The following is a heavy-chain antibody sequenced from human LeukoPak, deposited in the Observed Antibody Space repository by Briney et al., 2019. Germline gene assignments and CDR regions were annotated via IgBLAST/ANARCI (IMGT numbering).Heavy chain of an antibody. CDR3: AKDQLLWFGESYTFSY. CDR2: ISGSGGST. V-gene: IGHV3-23*01. CDR1: GFTFSSYG. Sequence: GGSLRLSCAASGFTFSSYGMHWVRQAPGKGLEWVSAISGSGGSTYYADSVKGRFTISRDNSKNTLYLQMNSLRAEDTAVYYCAKDQLLWFGESYTFSYWGQGTLVTVSS. D-gene: IGHD3-10*01. J-gene: IGHJ4*02.